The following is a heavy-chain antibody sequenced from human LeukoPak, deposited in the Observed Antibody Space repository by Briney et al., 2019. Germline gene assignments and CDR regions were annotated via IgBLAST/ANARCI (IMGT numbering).Heavy chain of an antibody. Sequence: GGSLRLSCAASGFTFSSYGVHWVRQAPGKGLEWVAFIRYDGSNKYYADSVKGRFTISRDNSKNTLYLQMNSLRAEDTAVYYCAKDRGDSSGYCLKYWGQGTLVTVSS. CDR2: IRYDGSNK. CDR1: GFTFSSYG. D-gene: IGHD3-22*01. CDR3: AKDRGDSSGYCLKY. J-gene: IGHJ4*02. V-gene: IGHV3-30*02.